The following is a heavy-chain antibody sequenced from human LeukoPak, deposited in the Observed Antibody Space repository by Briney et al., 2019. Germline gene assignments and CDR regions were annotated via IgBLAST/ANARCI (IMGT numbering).Heavy chain of an antibody. CDR1: GFTFSSYA. J-gene: IGHJ4*02. CDR2: ISGSGGST. CDR3: AKVSAPATYSNVKMDY. D-gene: IGHD2/OR15-2a*01. V-gene: IGHV3-23*01. Sequence: GGSLRLSCAASGFTFSSYAMSWVRQAPGKGLEWVSAISGSGGSTYYADPVKGRFTISRDNSKNTLYLQMNSLRAEDTAVYYCAKVSAPATYSNVKMDYWGQGTLVTVSS.